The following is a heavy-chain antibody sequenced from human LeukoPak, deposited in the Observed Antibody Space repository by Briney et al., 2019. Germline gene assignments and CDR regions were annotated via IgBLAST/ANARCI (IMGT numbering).Heavy chain of an antibody. Sequence: GGSLRLSCAASGFTFSSYAMSWVRQAPGKGLEWVSSISSSSSYIYYADSVKGRFTISRDNAKNSLYLQMNSLRAEDTAVYYCAVGRVVTVTPFDYWGQGTLVTVSS. D-gene: IGHD3-3*01. CDR1: GFTFSSYA. V-gene: IGHV3-21*01. J-gene: IGHJ4*02. CDR2: ISSSSSYI. CDR3: AVGRVVTVTPFDY.